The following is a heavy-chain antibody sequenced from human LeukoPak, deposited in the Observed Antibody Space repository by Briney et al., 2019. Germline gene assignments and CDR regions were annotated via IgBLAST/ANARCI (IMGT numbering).Heavy chain of an antibody. CDR1: GYTFTGYY. J-gene: IGHJ6*02. CDR3: ARPYQLLRVRYYYGMDV. D-gene: IGHD2-2*01. CDR2: INPNSGGT. Sequence: ASVKVSCKASGYTFTGYYIHWVRQAPGQGLEWMGWINPNSGGTNYAQKFQGRVTMTRGTSISTAYMELTTLRSDDTAVYYCARPYQLLRVRYYYGMDVWGQGTTVTVSS. V-gene: IGHV1-2*02.